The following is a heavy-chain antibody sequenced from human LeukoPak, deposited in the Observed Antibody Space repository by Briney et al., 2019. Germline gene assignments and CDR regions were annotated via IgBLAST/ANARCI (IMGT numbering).Heavy chain of an antibody. CDR3: ARVDSSSWYYSGAEYFQH. D-gene: IGHD6-13*01. CDR2: IFYSGST. J-gene: IGHJ1*01. Sequence: SETLSLTCTVSSGSISTSNYYWGWVRQPPGKALEWIGNIFYSGSTYYSPSLKSRVTISVDTSKNQFSLKLSSVTAADTAVYYCARVDSSSWYYSGAEYFQHWGQGTLVTVSS. V-gene: IGHV4-39*07. CDR1: SGSISTSNYY.